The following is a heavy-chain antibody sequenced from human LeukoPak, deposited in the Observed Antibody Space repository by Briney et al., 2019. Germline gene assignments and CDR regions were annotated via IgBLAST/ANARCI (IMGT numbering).Heavy chain of an antibody. D-gene: IGHD2-8*01. CDR2: IYYSGST. CDR3: AREDCTIGAVCSSLLDH. V-gene: IGHV4-39*02. CDR1: GASMSNRNYY. J-gene: IGHJ4*02. Sequence: PSETLSLTCSVSGASMSNRNYYWGWIRQPPGKGLEWVGSIYYSGSTYYTPSLKSRVTISVDTSKNQFSLKLSSVTAADTAVYYCAREDCTIGAVCSSLLDHWGRGTLVTVSS.